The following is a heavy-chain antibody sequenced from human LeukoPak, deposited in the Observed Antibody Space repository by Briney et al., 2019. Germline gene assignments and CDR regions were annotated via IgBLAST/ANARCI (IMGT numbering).Heavy chain of an antibody. Sequence: GESLKISCKGSGYFFTSYWIGWVRQMPGKGLEWMGIIYPGDSDTRYSPSFQGQVTMSADKSISTAYLQWSSLKASDTAMYYCARSYGSGSYGGAFDIWGQGTMVTVSS. V-gene: IGHV5-51*01. J-gene: IGHJ3*02. CDR1: GYFFTSYW. D-gene: IGHD3-10*01. CDR2: IYPGDSDT. CDR3: ARSYGSGSYGGAFDI.